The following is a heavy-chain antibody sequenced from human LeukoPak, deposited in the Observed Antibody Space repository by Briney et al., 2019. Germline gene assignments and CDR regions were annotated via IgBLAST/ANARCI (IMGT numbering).Heavy chain of an antibody. CDR1: GFTFSKFA. D-gene: IGHD5-18*01. V-gene: IGHV3-23*01. Sequence: GGSLRLSCAASGFTFSKFAMSWVRQAPGKGLEWVSGITASGVVTHYSTSVKGRFTISRDNAKNSLYLQMNSLRAEDTAVYYCARASGDIVETATMGSYWGQGTLVTVSS. J-gene: IGHJ4*02. CDR2: ITASGVVT. CDR3: ARASGDIVETATMGSY.